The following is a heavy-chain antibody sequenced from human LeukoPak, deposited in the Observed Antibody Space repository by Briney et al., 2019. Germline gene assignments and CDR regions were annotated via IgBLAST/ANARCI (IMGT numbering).Heavy chain of an antibody. CDR2: IIPIFGIA. CDR1: GGTFSNYA. D-gene: IGHD2-2*01. CDR3: SRVSGPLGQLNY. J-gene: IGHJ4*02. Sequence: SVKVSCKASGGTFSNYAISWVRQAPGQGLEWMGRIIPIFGIANYAQKFQGRVTITADKSTSTAYMELSSLRSEDTAVDYCSRVSGPLGQLNYWAQGTLVTVSS. V-gene: IGHV1-69*04.